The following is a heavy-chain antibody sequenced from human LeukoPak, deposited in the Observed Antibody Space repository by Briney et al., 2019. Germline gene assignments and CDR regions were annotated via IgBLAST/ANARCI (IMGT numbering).Heavy chain of an antibody. CDR2: IYDSGST. CDR1: DGSISSYY. V-gene: IGHV4-59*01. J-gene: IGHJ4*02. CDR3: ARDRRGYGSFDS. Sequence: PSETLSLTCTVSDGSISSYYWNWIRQPPGKGLEWIGFIYDSGSTNYNPSLYSRLTISVDTSKNQFSLKLTSVTAADTAVYYCARDRRGYGSFDSWGQGTLATVSS. D-gene: IGHD5-18*01.